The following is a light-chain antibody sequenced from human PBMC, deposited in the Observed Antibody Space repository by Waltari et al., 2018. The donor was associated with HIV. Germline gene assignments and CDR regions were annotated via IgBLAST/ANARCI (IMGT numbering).Light chain of an antibody. CDR1: SSNIGRNT. V-gene: IGLV1-44*01. Sequence: QSVLTQPPSASGTPGQRVAISCSGTSSNIGRNTVNCYQQLPGTAPKLLIYNNYQRPSGVPDRFSGSKSGTSASLAISGLQSEDEADYYCAAWDDSLNGQVFGGGTKLTVL. CDR2: NNY. J-gene: IGLJ3*02. CDR3: AAWDDSLNGQV.